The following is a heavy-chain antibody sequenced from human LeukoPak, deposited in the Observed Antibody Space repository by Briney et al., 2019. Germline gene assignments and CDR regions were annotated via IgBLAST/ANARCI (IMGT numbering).Heavy chain of an antibody. V-gene: IGHV1-2*02. J-gene: IGHJ4*02. CDR2: INPNSGGT. Sequence: ASVKVSCKASGYTFTGYYMHWVRQAPGQGLEWMGWINPNSGGTSYAQKFQDRVTMTRDMSTSTVYMQLSSLRSEDTAVYYCSREGPVTFFDYWGQGTLVTVSS. D-gene: IGHD4-17*01. CDR3: SREGPVTFFDY. CDR1: GYTFTGYY.